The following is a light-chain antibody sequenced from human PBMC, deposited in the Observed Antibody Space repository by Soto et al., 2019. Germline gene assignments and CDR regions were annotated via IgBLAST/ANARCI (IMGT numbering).Light chain of an antibody. CDR2: GAS. CDR3: QQYNNWLTWT. J-gene: IGKJ1*01. CDR1: QSVSSN. V-gene: IGKV3-15*01. Sequence: EIVVTQSPATLSVSPGERATLSCRASQSVSSNLAWYQQKPGQAPRLLIYGASTRATGIPARFSGSGSGTEFTLTISSLQSEDFAVYYCQQYNNWLTWTFGQGTKVEIK.